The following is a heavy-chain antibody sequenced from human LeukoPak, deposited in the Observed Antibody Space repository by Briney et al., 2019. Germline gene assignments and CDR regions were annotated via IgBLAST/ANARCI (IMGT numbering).Heavy chain of an antibody. V-gene: IGHV4-38-2*02. CDR3: ARGRSGIDAFDI. D-gene: IGHD3-3*01. CDR1: GYSIGSGYY. Sequence: KPSETLSLTCTVSGYSIGSGYYWGWIRQPPGKGLEWIGSIYHSGSTYYNPSLKSRVTISVDTSKNQFSLKLSSVTAADTAVYYCARGRSGIDAFDIWGQGIMVTVSS. CDR2: IYHSGST. J-gene: IGHJ3*02.